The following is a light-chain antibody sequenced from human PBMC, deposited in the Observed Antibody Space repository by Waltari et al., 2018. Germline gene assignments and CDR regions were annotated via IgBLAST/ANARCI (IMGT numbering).Light chain of an antibody. CDR1: SSTIGSNP. J-gene: IGLJ3*02. V-gene: IGLV1-44*01. Sequence: QPVLPQPPSASGTPGQGVTIPCSGSSSTIGSNPVTWYQQLPGTAPKVLIHSNKRRPSGVPDRFSGSKSGTSASLAISGLQSEDEADYYCAAWDDSLNGWVFGGGTKLTVL. CDR2: SNK. CDR3: AAWDDSLNGWV.